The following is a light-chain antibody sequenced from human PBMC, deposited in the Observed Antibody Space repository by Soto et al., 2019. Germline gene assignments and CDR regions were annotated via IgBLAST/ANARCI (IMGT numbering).Light chain of an antibody. CDR1: SSNIGAGYD. CDR3: QSYDSSLSGPVV. CDR2: GNS. V-gene: IGLV1-40*01. J-gene: IGLJ2*01. Sequence: QAVVTQPPSMSGAPGQRVTISCTGSSSNIGAGYDVHWYQQLPGTAPKLLISGNSNRPSGVPDRFSGSKSGTSASLAITGLQAEDEADYYCQSYDSSLSGPVVFGGGTKLTVL.